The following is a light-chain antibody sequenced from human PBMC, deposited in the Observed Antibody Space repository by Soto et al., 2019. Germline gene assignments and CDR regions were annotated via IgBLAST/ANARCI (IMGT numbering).Light chain of an antibody. CDR3: QHYNSYSEA. CDR1: QSISTY. CDR2: AAS. J-gene: IGKJ1*01. V-gene: IGKV1-5*01. Sequence: DIQMTQSPSTLSGSVGDRVTITCRASQSISTYLHWYQQKPGKAPNLLIYAASTLQSGVPSRFSGSGSGTEFTLTISSLQPDDFATYYCQHYNSYSEAFGQGTKVDIK.